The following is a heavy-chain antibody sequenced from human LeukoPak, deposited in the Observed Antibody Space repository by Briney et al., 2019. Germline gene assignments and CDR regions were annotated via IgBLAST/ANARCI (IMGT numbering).Heavy chain of an antibody. Sequence: SQTLSLTCAISGDSVSSNSAAWNWIRQSPSRGLEWLGRTYYRSKWYNDYAVSVKSRITINPDTSKNQFSLQLNSVTPEDTAVYYCARGGNYYGSGSYYNPYYYYYMDVWGKGTTVTVSS. CDR1: GDSVSSNSAA. J-gene: IGHJ6*03. CDR2: TYYRSKWYN. V-gene: IGHV6-1*01. D-gene: IGHD3-10*01. CDR3: ARGGNYYGSGSYYNPYYYYYMDV.